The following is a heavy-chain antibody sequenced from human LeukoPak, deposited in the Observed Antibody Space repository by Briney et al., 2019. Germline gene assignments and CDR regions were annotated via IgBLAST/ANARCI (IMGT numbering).Heavy chain of an antibody. V-gene: IGHV1-2*02. Sequence: GASVKVSCKASGYTFTGYYMHWVRQAPGQGLEWMGWINPNSGGTNYAQKFQGRVTMTRDTSISAAYMELSRLRSDDTAVYYCARVGVVAGLRYYYYYGMDVWGQGTTVTVSS. J-gene: IGHJ6*02. CDR2: INPNSGGT. CDR1: GYTFTGYY. CDR3: ARVGVVAGLRYYYYYGMDV. D-gene: IGHD2-15*01.